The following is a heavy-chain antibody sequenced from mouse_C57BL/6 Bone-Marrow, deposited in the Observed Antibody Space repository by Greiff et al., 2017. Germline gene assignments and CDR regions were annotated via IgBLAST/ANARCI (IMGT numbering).Heavy chain of an antibody. CDR3: TADGYRFAY. Sequence: QVQLKESGAELVRPGASVTLSCKASGYTFTDYEMHWVKQTPVHGLEWIGAIDPETGGTAYNQKFKGKATLTADKSSSTAYMELRSLTSEDSAVYCSTADGYRFAYWGQGTLVTVSA. CDR1: GYTFTDYE. J-gene: IGHJ3*01. CDR2: IDPETGGT. D-gene: IGHD2-3*01. V-gene: IGHV1-15*01.